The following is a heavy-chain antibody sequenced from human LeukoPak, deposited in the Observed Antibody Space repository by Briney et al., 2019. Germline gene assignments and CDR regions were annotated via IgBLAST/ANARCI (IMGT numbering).Heavy chain of an antibody. V-gene: IGHV3-33*01. CDR2: IWYDGSNK. J-gene: IGHJ4*02. D-gene: IGHD1-26*01. CDR1: GFTFSSYG. CDR3: TTDRPKWELLRYRDY. Sequence: GGSLRLSCAASGFTFSSYGMHWVRQAPGKGLEWVAVIWYDGSNKYYADSVKGRFTISRDNSKNTLYLQMNSLRAEDTAVYYCTTDRPKWELLRYRDYWGQGTLVTVSS.